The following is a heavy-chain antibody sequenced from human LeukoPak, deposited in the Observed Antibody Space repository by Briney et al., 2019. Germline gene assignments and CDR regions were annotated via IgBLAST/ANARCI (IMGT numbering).Heavy chain of an antibody. CDR3: ARDVATISNWFDP. J-gene: IGHJ5*02. D-gene: IGHD5-24*01. Sequence: PGGSLRLSCAASGFTFTNYWMSWVRQAPGKGLEWVANINQDGSEKYYVDSVKGRFTTSRDNAKNSLYLQMNSLRAEDTAVYYCARDVATISNWFDPWGQGTLVTVSS. CDR2: INQDGSEK. CDR1: GFTFTNYW. V-gene: IGHV3-7*01.